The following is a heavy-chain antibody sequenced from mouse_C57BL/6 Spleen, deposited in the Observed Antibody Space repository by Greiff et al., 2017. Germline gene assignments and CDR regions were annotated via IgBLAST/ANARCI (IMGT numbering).Heavy chain of an antibody. CDR1: GYTFTDYE. D-gene: IGHD1-1*02. CDR3: TRKAITMAY. CDR2: IDPETGGT. J-gene: IGHJ3*01. V-gene: IGHV1-15*01. Sequence: VKLQESGAELVRPGASVTLSCKASGYTFTDYEMHWVKQTPVHGLEWIGAIDPETGGTAYNQKFKGKAILTADKSSSTAYMELRSLTSADSAVYYCTRKAITMAYWGQGTLVTVSA.